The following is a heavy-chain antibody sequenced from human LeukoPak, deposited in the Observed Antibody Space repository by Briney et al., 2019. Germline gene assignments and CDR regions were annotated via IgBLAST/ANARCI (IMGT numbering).Heavy chain of an antibody. J-gene: IGHJ4*02. Sequence: KPSETLSLTCTVSGGSIRSYYWSWIRQPPGKGLEWIGYIYYSGSTNYNPSLKSRVTISVDTSKNQFSLKLSSVTAADTAVYYCARELLNYYSDSSGYYRNWGQGTLVTVSS. CDR1: GGSIRSYY. D-gene: IGHD3-22*01. CDR2: IYYSGST. CDR3: ARELLNYYSDSSGYYRN. V-gene: IGHV4-59*12.